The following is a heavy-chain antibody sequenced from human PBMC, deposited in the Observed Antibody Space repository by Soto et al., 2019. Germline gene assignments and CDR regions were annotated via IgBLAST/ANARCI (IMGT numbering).Heavy chain of an antibody. D-gene: IGHD1-1*01. CDR3: ARTGTTNAFDI. CDR2: ISSSSSYI. V-gene: IGHV3-21*01. J-gene: IGHJ3*02. CDR1: GFTFSSYS. Sequence: GALRLSCAASGFTFSSYSMNWVRQAPGKGLEWVSSISSSSSYIYYADSVKGRFTISRDNAKNSLYLQMNSLRAEDTAVYYCARTGTTNAFDIWGQGTMVTVSS.